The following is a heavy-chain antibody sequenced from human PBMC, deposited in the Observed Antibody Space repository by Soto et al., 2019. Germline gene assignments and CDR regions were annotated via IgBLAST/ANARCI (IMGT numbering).Heavy chain of an antibody. Sequence: RASVKVSCKASGFTFTSSAMQWARQARGQRLEWIGWVVVGSGNTNYAQKFQERVTITRDMSTSTAYMELSSLRSEDTAVYYCAAHLRYSSSWYDYWGQGTLVTVSS. J-gene: IGHJ4*02. CDR2: VVVGSGNT. CDR1: GFTFTSSA. D-gene: IGHD6-13*01. V-gene: IGHV1-58*02. CDR3: AAHLRYSSSWYDY.